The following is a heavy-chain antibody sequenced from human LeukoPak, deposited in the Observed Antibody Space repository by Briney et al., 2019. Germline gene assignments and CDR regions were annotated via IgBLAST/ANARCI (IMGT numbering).Heavy chain of an antibody. Sequence: SETLSLTCTVSGYSISSGYYWGWIRQPPGKGLEWIGNIYHSGSTYYNPSLKSRVTISVDTSKNRFSLKLRSVTAADTAVYYCARDVVAAAGTWDYWGQGTLVTVSS. D-gene: IGHD6-13*01. CDR2: IYHSGST. J-gene: IGHJ4*02. CDR3: ARDVVAAAGTWDY. CDR1: GYSISSGYY. V-gene: IGHV4-38-2*02.